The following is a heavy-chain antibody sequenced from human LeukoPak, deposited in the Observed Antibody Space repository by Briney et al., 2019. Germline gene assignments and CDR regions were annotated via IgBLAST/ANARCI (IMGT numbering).Heavy chain of an antibody. V-gene: IGHV3-15*01. Sequence: GGSLRLSCAASGFTFSSFGISWVRQAPGKGLEWVGRIKSKISGGTTDYAAPVKGRFTISRDDSKNTLYLQTNSLKTEDTAVYYCTTDAPYYYGSGTKTDAFDLWGQGTMVTVSS. CDR2: IKSKISGGTT. D-gene: IGHD3-10*01. CDR1: GFTFSSFG. CDR3: TTDAPYYYGSGTKTDAFDL. J-gene: IGHJ3*01.